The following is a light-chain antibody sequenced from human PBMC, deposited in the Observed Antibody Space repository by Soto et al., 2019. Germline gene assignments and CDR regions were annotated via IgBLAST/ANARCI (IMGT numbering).Light chain of an antibody. J-gene: IGLJ3*02. CDR2: VEETGSY. V-gene: IGLV4-60*03. CDR1: SAHSSYI. CDR3: ETSDSDTRV. Sequence: QPVLTQSSSASASLGSSVKLTCTLSSAHSSYIIAWHHQQPGKAPRFLMKVEETGSYTRGRGVPDRFSGSSSGADRYLSISSLQSEDEADYYCETSDSDTRVFGGGTKLTVL.